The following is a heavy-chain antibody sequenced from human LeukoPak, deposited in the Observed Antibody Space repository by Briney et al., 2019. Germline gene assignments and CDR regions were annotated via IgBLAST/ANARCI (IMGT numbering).Heavy chain of an antibody. J-gene: IGHJ3*02. Sequence: PSETLSLTCAVSGYSISSGYYWGWIQQPPGKGLEWIGSIYHSGSTYYNPSLKSRVTISVDTSKNQFSLKLSSVTAADTAVYYCAREPRITMVRGGWAFDIWGQGTMVTVSS. CDR1: GYSISSGYY. D-gene: IGHD3-10*01. CDR3: AREPRITMVRGGWAFDI. V-gene: IGHV4-38-2*02. CDR2: IYHSGST.